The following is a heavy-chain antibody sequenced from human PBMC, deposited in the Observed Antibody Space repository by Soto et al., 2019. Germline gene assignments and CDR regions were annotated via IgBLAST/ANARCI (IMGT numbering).Heavy chain of an antibody. CDR2: IYHSGNT. CDR3: ASSSPFHY. V-gene: IGHV4-4*02. CDR1: GFSISSSYW. J-gene: IGHJ4*02. Sequence: PSETLSLTCAVSGFSISSSYWWSWVRQPPGKGLEWIGEIYHSGNTYYKPSLKSRVSISIDTSRNQFSLKLTSVTAADTGVYYCASSSPFHYWGPGILVTSPQ. D-gene: IGHD6-6*01.